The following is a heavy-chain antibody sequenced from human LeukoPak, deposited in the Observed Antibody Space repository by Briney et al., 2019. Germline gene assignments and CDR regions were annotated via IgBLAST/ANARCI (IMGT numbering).Heavy chain of an antibody. CDR3: ARVLGSYWYFDL. Sequence: SETLSLTCTVSGGSIIYWSWIRQPAGKGLEWIGRIYTSGSTNYNPSLKSRVTISVDTSKNQFSLKLSSVTAADTAVYYCARVLGSYWYFDLWGRGTLVTVSS. D-gene: IGHD2-15*01. V-gene: IGHV4-4*07. CDR2: IYTSGST. CDR1: GGSIIY. J-gene: IGHJ2*01.